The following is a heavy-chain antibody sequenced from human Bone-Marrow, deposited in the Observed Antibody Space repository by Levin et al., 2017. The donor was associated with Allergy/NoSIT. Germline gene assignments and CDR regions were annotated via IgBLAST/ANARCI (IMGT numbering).Heavy chain of an antibody. J-gene: IGHJ6*02. Sequence: LSLTCAASGFTFSSYGMHWVRQAPGKGLEWVAVIWYDGSNKYYADSVKGRFTISRDNSKNTLYLQMNSLRAEDTAVYYCAREGGTMVRGVMGPYYGMDVWGQGTTVTVSS. CDR1: GFTFSSYG. CDR2: IWYDGSNK. CDR3: AREGGTMVRGVMGPYYGMDV. D-gene: IGHD3-10*01. V-gene: IGHV3-33*01.